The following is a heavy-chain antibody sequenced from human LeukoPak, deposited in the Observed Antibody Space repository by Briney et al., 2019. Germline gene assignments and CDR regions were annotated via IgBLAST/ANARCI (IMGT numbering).Heavy chain of an antibody. Sequence: TSQTLSLTCAISGDSVSSYSAAWNWIRQSPSRGLEWLGRTYYRSNWYNDYAVSVKSRITINPDTSKNQFSLQLNSVTPEGTAVYYCARGRHQTTDQNGLDYWGQGTLVTVSS. CDR1: GDSVSSYSAA. CDR3: ARGRHQTTDQNGLDY. J-gene: IGHJ4*02. CDR2: TYYRSNWYN. D-gene: IGHD1-1*01. V-gene: IGHV6-1*01.